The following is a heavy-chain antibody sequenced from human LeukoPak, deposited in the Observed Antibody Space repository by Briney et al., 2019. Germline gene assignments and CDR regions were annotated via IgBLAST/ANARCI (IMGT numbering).Heavy chain of an antibody. CDR3: AREVNTGSYYFDY. D-gene: IGHD1-26*01. V-gene: IGHV3-48*03. Sequence: GGSLRLSCVASGFIFSSSEMNWVRQAPGKGLEWICYINQSGDTITYADSVKGRFTISRDNAKNTLYLQMNSLRAEDTAVYYCAREVNTGSYYFDYWGRGTLVTVSS. CDR2: INQSGDTI. CDR1: GFIFSSSE. J-gene: IGHJ4*02.